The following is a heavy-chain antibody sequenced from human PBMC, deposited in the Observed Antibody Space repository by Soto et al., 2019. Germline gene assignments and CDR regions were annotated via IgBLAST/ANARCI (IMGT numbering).Heavy chain of an antibody. CDR1: GVTFSSYD. CDR2: ISGSGGST. CDR3: AKVPNGYHYFDY. D-gene: IGHD2-8*01. V-gene: IGHV3-23*01. Sequence: GSLRHSCAASGVTFSSYDMGLLRLVPGKGLEWVTAISGSGGSTYYADSVKGRFTFTRDKSKNTLYLQMNSLSAEDPAVYYWAKVPNGYHYFDYWGQAPLITVSS. J-gene: IGHJ4*02.